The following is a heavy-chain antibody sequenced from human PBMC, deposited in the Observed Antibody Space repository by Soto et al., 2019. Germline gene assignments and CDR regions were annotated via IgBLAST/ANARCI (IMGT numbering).Heavy chain of an antibody. CDR2: IRAYKGNT. D-gene: IGHD3-16*02. CDR3: ARQGGGSYPNWFDP. J-gene: IGHJ5*02. V-gene: IGHV1-18*01. CDR1: GYTFTSYG. Sequence: QVQLVQSGAEVKKPGASVKVSCKASGYTFTSYGISWVRQAPGQGLEWMGWIRAYKGNTNYGQKFQGRVTMTTDTSTSTAYMEWRTLRSDDTAVYYCARQGGGSYPNWFDPWGQGTLVTVSS.